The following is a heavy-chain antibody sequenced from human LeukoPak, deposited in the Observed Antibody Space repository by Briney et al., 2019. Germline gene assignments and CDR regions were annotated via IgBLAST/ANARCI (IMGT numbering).Heavy chain of an antibody. V-gene: IGHV1-24*01. CDR2: FDPEDGET. CDR3: ATAKRSYYDSSGYYYDY. D-gene: IGHD3-22*01. CDR1: GYTLTELS. J-gene: IGHJ4*02. Sequence: ASVKVSCKVSGYTLTELSTHWVRQAPGKGLEWMGGFDPEDGETIYAQKFQGRVTMTEDTSTDTAYMELSSLRSEDTAVYYCATAKRSYYDSSGYYYDYWGQGTLVTVSS.